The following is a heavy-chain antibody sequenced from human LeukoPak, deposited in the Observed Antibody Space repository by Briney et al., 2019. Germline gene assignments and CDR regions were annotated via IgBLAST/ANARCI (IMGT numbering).Heavy chain of an antibody. D-gene: IGHD6-19*01. CDR1: GGSISSSSYY. J-gene: IGHJ5*02. CDR3: ARTGWGIAVAGKVFDP. Sequence: SETLSLTCTVSGGSISSSSYYWGWIRQPPGKGLEWIGSIYHSGSTYYNPSLKSRVTISVDTSKNQFSLKLSSVTAADTAVYYCARTGWGIAVAGKVFDPWGQGTLVTVSS. CDR2: IYHSGST. V-gene: IGHV4-39*07.